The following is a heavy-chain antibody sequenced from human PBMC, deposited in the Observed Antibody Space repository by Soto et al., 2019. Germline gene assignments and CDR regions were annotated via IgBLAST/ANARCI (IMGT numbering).Heavy chain of an antibody. Sequence: QVPLVQSGAEVKKPGASVKVSCKASGYTFTSYAMHWVRQAPGQRLEWMGWINAGNGNTKYSQKFQGRVTITRDTSASTAYMELSSLRSEDTAVYYCATPSSRGYDRFDYWGQGTLVTVSS. D-gene: IGHD5-12*01. CDR2: INAGNGNT. CDR1: GYTFTSYA. CDR3: ATPSSRGYDRFDY. V-gene: IGHV1-3*01. J-gene: IGHJ4*02.